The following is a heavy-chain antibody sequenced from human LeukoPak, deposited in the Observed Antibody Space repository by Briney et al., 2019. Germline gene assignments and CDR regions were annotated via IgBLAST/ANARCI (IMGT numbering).Heavy chain of an antibody. CDR1: GFTFSSYA. D-gene: IGHD5-24*01. V-gene: IGHV3-30-3*01. CDR2: ISYDGSNK. Sequence: GGSLRLSCAASGFTFSSYAMHWVRQAPGKGLEWVAVISYDGSNKYYADSVKGRFTISRDNSKNTLYLQMNSLRAEDTAVYYCARSQMAPRNFDYWGQGTLVTVSS. J-gene: IGHJ4*02. CDR3: ARSQMAPRNFDY.